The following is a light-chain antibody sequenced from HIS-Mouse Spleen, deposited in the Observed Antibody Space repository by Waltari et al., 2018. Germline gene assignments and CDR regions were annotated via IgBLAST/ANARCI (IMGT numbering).Light chain of an antibody. CDR2: AAS. Sequence: DIQLTQSPSFLSASGGDRVTITCRASQGISSYLPWYQQKPGKAPKLLIYAASTLQSGVPSRFSGSGSGTEFTLTISSLQPEDFATYYCQQLNSYPPTFGQGTKVEIK. V-gene: IGKV1-9*01. CDR3: QQLNSYPPT. CDR1: QGISSY. J-gene: IGKJ1*01.